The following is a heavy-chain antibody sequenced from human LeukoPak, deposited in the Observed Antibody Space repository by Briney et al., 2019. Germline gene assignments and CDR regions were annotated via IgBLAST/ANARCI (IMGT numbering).Heavy chain of an antibody. CDR3: AKGNDGVDY. J-gene: IGHJ4*02. CDR1: GFTFSSYG. Sequence: PGGSLRLSCAASGFTFSSYGMHWVRQAPGKGLEWVAVISYDGSNKYYADSVKGRFTISRHNSKNTLYLQMNSLRAEDTAVYYCAKGNDGVDYWGQGTLVTVSS. CDR2: ISYDGSNK. V-gene: IGHV3-30*18. D-gene: IGHD1-1*01.